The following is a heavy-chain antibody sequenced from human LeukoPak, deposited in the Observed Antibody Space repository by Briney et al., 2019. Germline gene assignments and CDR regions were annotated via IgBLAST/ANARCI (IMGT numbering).Heavy chain of an antibody. CDR2: ISGSGGST. CDR1: GFTFSSYA. D-gene: IGHD3-22*01. Sequence: PGGSLRLSCAASGFTFSSYAMSWVRQAPGKGLEWVSAISGSGGSTYYADSVKGRFTISRDNSKNTLYLQMNSLRAEDTALYYCANYSYYYDSSANYGWFDPWGQGTLVTVSS. CDR3: ANYSYYYDSSANYGWFDP. J-gene: IGHJ5*02. V-gene: IGHV3-23*01.